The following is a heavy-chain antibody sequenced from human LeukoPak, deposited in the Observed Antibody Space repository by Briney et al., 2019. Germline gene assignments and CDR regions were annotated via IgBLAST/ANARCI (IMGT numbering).Heavy chain of an antibody. V-gene: IGHV3-23*01. D-gene: IGHD6-19*01. J-gene: IGHJ6*03. CDR2: ISGSGGST. CDR3: AKDSSQYYYYYMDV. CDR1: GFTFSSYA. Sequence: GGSLRLSCAASGFTFSSYAMSWVRQAPGKGLEWVSAISGSGGSTYYADSVKGRFTISRDNSKNTLYLQMNSLRAEDTAVYYCAKDSSQYYYYYMDVWGKGITVTVSS.